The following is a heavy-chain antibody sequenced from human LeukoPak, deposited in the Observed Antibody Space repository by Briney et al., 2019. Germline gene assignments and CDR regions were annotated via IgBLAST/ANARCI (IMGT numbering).Heavy chain of an antibody. CDR2: ISSSSSYI. CDR3: ARDYYDSSGYKLDAFDI. V-gene: IGHV3-21*01. CDR1: GFTFSSYS. D-gene: IGHD3-22*01. J-gene: IGHJ3*02. Sequence: GGSLRLSCAASGFTFSSYSMNWVRQAPGKGLEWVSSISSSSSYIYYADPVKGRFTISRDNAKNSLYLQMNSLRAEDTAVYYCARDYYDSSGYKLDAFDIWGQGTMVTVSS.